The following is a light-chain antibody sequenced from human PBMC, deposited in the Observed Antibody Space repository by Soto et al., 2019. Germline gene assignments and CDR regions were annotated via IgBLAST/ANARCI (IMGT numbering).Light chain of an antibody. Sequence: QSVLTQPPSASGTPGQRVTISCSGSSSNIGSYTVNWYQQFPGTAPKLLIYSNNQRPSGVPDRFSGSKSGTSASLAISGLQSEDEAEYYCATWDDSLNGLVFGGGTKITV. CDR1: SSNIGSYT. CDR3: ATWDDSLNGLV. CDR2: SNN. J-gene: IGLJ2*01. V-gene: IGLV1-44*01.